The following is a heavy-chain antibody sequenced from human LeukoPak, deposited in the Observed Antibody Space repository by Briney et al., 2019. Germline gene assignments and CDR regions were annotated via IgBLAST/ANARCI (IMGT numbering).Heavy chain of an antibody. D-gene: IGHD6-19*01. J-gene: IGHJ4*02. Sequence: SQTLSLTCTVSGGSISSGDYYWSWIRQPPGKGLEWIGHIYYSGSTYYNPSLKSRVTISVDTSKNQFSLKLSSVTAADTAVYYCARAYKKQWLVSNWGQGTLVTVSS. CDR3: ARAYKKQWLVSN. CDR1: GGSISSGDYY. V-gene: IGHV4-30-4*08. CDR2: IYYSGST.